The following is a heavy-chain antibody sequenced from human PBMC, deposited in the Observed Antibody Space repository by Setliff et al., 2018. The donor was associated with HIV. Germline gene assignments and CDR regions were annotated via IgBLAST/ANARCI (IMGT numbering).Heavy chain of an antibody. D-gene: IGHD3-22*01. CDR2: IYTSGNTNYNPST. V-gene: IGHV4-61*02. J-gene: IGHJ3*02. CDR3: TRQSPVASSGAFDI. Sequence: PSETLSLTCTVSGDSISSGGYYWSWIRQPAGQGLEWIGRIYTSGNTNYNPSTNYNPSLKSRITISLETSRNQFSLRVTSVTATDTAVYYCTRQSPVASSGAFDIWGQGTMVTVSS. CDR1: GDSISSGGYY.